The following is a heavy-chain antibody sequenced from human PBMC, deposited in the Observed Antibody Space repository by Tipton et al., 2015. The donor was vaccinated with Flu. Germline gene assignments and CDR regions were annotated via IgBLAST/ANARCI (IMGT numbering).Heavy chain of an antibody. CDR3: VRDTTTTPRIFDL. D-gene: IGHD1-1*01. V-gene: IGHV4-39*07. Sequence: TLSLTCTVSGDSIISTTYYWAWIRQPPGKGLEWIGSVYYTGNTYYNPSLQSRLTISIDASKSQFSLTVRSVTAADTAVYYCVRDTTTTPRIFDLWGQGTLVTVSS. CDR2: VYYTGNT. CDR1: GDSIISTTYY. J-gene: IGHJ4*02.